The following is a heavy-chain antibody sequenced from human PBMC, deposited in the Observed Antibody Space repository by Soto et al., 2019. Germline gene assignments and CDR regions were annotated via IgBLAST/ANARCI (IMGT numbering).Heavy chain of an antibody. J-gene: IGHJ4*02. CDR1: VFNFDTSE. V-gene: IGHV3-48*03. CDR3: VRLAYLVGRQRIA. D-gene: IGHD1-26*01. Sequence: PGGSLRLSCTCSVFNFDTSEMNCVRQAPGRSLEWVSYINSESTKTNYADSVKGRFTISRDNAKNTLYLQMSSLRVEDTAVYYCVRLAYLVGRQRIAWRQGNLLTXSS. CDR2: INSESTKT.